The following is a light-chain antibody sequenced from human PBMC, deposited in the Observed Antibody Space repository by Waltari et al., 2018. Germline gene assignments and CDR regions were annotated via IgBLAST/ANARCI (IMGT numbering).Light chain of an antibody. CDR1: QSVSSN. Sequence: EIVMTQSPATLSVSPGERATLSGRASQSVSSNLAWYQQKPGQAPMLLIYGASARATGIPARFSGSGSGTEFTLTISSLQSEDFVVYYCQQYNNWPDTFGQGTKLEIK. CDR3: QQYNNWPDT. V-gene: IGKV3-15*01. J-gene: IGKJ2*01. CDR2: GAS.